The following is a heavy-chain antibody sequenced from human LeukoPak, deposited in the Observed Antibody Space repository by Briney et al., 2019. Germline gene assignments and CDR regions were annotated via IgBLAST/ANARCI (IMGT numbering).Heavy chain of an antibody. V-gene: IGHV3-21*01. D-gene: IGHD3-22*01. CDR3: ARDPPYDSSGYPEYFQH. CDR1: GFTFTTYT. J-gene: IGHJ1*01. CDR2: ISSSSSYI. Sequence: GGSLRLSCAASGFTFTTYTMNWVRQAPGKGLEWVSCISSSSSYIYYADSVKGRFTISRDNAKNSLYLQMNSLRAEDTAVYYCARDPPYDSSGYPEYFQHWGQGTLVTVSS.